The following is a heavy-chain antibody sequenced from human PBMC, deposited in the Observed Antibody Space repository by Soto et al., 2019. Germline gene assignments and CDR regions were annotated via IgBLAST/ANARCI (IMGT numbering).Heavy chain of an antibody. CDR3: AKDPTHNWNDVGWFDP. J-gene: IGHJ5*02. V-gene: IGHV3-9*01. Sequence: GGSLRLSSAASGFTFDDYAMHWFRQAPGKGLEWVSGISWNSGSIGYADSVKGRFTISRDNAKNSLYLQMNSLRAEDTALYYCAKDPTHNWNDVGWFDPWGQGTLVTVSS. CDR2: ISWNSGSI. D-gene: IGHD1-20*01. CDR1: GFTFDDYA.